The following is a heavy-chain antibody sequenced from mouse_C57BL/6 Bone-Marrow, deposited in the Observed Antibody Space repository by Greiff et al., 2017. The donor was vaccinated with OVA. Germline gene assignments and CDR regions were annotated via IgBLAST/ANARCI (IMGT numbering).Heavy chain of an antibody. CDR3: ARDDYDGAWFAY. D-gene: IGHD2-4*01. V-gene: IGHV5-4*01. J-gene: IGHJ3*01. CDR2: ISDGGSYT. Sequence: EVKLVESGAGLVKPGGSLKLSCAASGFTFSSYAMSWVRQTPEKRLEWVATISDGGSYTYYPDNVKGRFTISRDNAKNNLYLQMSHLKSEDTAMYYCARDDYDGAWFAYWGQGTLVTVSA. CDR1: GFTFSSYA.